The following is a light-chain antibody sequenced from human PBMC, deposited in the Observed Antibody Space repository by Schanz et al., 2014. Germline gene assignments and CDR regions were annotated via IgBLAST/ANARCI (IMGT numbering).Light chain of an antibody. V-gene: IGLV2-14*01. CDR1: SSDIGGYNF. CDR3: CSYAGTYTYV. J-gene: IGLJ1*01. Sequence: QSALTQPASVSGSPGQSITISCTGTSSDIGGYNFVSWCQQHPGKAPKLMIYDVSNRPSGVSNRFSGSKSGNTASLTISGLQAEDEADYYCCSYAGTYTYVFGTGTKLTVL. CDR2: DVS.